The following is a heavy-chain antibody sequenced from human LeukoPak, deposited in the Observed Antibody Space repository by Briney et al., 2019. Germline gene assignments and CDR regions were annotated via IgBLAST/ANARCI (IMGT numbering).Heavy chain of an antibody. CDR2: IYHSGST. V-gene: IGHV4-4*02. CDR3: ASLQGYCSGNRCPSSANYYYYMDV. Sequence: SETLSLTCAVSGGSISSSNWWSWVRQPPGKGLEWIGEIYHSGSTNYNPSLKSRVTISVDTSKNQFSLRVNSVTAADTAVYYCASLQGYCSGNRCPSSANYYYYMDVWGKGTTVTISS. J-gene: IGHJ6*03. CDR1: GGSISSSNW. D-gene: IGHD2-15*01.